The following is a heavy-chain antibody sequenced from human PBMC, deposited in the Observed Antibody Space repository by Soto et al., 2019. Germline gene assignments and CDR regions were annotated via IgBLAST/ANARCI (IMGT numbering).Heavy chain of an antibody. J-gene: IGHJ4*02. CDR2: GSYSGTT. V-gene: IGHV4-61*01. CDR3: ARGATVPQYDY. D-gene: IGHD4-17*01. CDR1: GVSVSSGSFY. Sequence: SETLSLTCTVSGVSVSSGSFYWAWSRQPPGKGLEWIGFGSYSGTTNYKPSLKSRVTISVDTSRSQISLKVSSLTAADTAVYCCARGATVPQYDYWGQGTLVTVSS.